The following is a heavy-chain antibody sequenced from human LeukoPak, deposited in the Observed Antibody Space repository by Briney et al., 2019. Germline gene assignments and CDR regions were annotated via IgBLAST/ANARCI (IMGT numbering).Heavy chain of an antibody. J-gene: IGHJ4*02. V-gene: IGHV4-61*02. Sequence: PSETLSLTCTVSGGSITSGSYCWSWIRQPAGKGLEWIGRIYASGNTNYNPSLKSRVTISVDTSKNQFSLRLSSVTAADTAVYYCARGRFLEWLGSESTFDYWGQGTLVTVSS. CDR2: IYASGNT. CDR3: ARGRFLEWLGSESTFDY. CDR1: GGSITSGSYC. D-gene: IGHD3-3*01.